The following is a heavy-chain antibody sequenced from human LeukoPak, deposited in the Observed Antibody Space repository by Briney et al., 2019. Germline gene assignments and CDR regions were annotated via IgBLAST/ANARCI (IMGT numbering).Heavy chain of an antibody. J-gene: IGHJ3*02. CDR3: ARVGIAALHDAFDI. CDR2: IYYSGST. D-gene: IGHD6-6*01. V-gene: IGHV4-59*01. CDR1: GGSISSYY. Sequence: PSETLSLTCTVSGGSISSYYWSWIRQPPGKGLEWIGYIYYSGSTNYSPSLKSRVTISVDTSKNQFSLKLSSVTAADTAVYYCARVGIAALHDAFDIWGQGTMVTVSS.